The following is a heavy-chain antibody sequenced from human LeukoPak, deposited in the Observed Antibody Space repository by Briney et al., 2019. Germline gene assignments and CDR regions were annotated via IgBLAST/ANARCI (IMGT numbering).Heavy chain of an antibody. CDR3: ARGRNSYGLPWDY. CDR1: GFTFSSYW. J-gene: IGHJ4*02. Sequence: GGSLRLSCAASGFTFSSYWMSWVRQAPGKGLEWVANIKQDGSEKYYVDSVKGRFTISRDNAKSSLYLQMNSLRAEDTAVYYCARGRNSYGLPWDYWGQGTLVTVSS. V-gene: IGHV3-7*03. D-gene: IGHD5-18*01. CDR2: IKQDGSEK.